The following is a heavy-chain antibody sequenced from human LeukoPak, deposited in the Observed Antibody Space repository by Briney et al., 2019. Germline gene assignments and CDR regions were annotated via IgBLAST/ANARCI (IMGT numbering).Heavy chain of an antibody. D-gene: IGHD6-19*01. J-gene: IGHJ4*02. V-gene: IGHV4-4*09. CDR2: MYSSGST. Sequence: SETLSLTCTVSGGSISNYYWTWIRQPPGKGLEWIGDMYSSGSTNYNPSLASRVTISEDTSKNQFSLKLTSVTAADTAVYYCARATRGSVAGPFDYWGQGTLVTVSS. CDR3: ARATRGSVAGPFDY. CDR1: GGSISNYY.